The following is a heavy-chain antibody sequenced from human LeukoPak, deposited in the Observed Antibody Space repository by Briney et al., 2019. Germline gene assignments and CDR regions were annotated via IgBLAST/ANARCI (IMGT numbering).Heavy chain of an antibody. CDR2: ISGSGDTT. D-gene: IGHD6-13*01. Sequence: GGSLRLSCAASGFTFSSYAMSWVRQAPGKGLEGVSGISGSGDTTKYADSVKGRFTISRDNSKNTLYLQMNSLRADDTAVYYCAKEGRVAADTGDYLDYWGQGTPVTVSS. V-gene: IGHV3-23*01. CDR3: AKEGRVAADTGDYLDY. J-gene: IGHJ4*02. CDR1: GFTFSSYA.